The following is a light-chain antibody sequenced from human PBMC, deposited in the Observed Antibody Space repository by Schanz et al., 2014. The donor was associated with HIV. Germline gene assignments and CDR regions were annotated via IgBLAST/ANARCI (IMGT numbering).Light chain of an antibody. CDR3: CSYAGSSTFV. V-gene: IGLV2-14*03. J-gene: IGLJ1*01. CDR1: SSDVGAYNY. Sequence: QSALTQPPSASGSPGQSVTISCTGTSSDVGAYNYVSWYQHHPGKAPKLMIYDVSNRPSGVSNRFSGSKSGNTASLTISGLQAEDEADYYCCSYAGSSTFVFGTGTKVTVL. CDR2: DVS.